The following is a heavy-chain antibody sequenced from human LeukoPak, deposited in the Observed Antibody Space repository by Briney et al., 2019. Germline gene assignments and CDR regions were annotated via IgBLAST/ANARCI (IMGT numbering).Heavy chain of an antibody. Sequence: SVKVSCKASGGTFSSSAISWVRQAPGQGLEWMGGIIPMFDTTNYAQKFQGRVTMTRDTSISTAYMELSRLRSDDTAVYYCARDQGPTEYYYDSSGASLWGQGTLVTVSS. D-gene: IGHD3-22*01. CDR1: GGTFSSSA. J-gene: IGHJ4*02. CDR2: IIPMFDTT. CDR3: ARDQGPTEYYYDSSGASL. V-gene: IGHV1-69*05.